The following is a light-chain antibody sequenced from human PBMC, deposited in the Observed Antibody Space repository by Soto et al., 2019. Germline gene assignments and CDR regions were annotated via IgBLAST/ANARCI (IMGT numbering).Light chain of an antibody. V-gene: IGKV3-20*01. CDR3: QQYGSSPWT. J-gene: IGKJ1*01. CDR2: GAS. CDR1: QSVSSSY. Sequence: EIVLTQSPGTLSLSPGERATLSCRASQSVSSSYLAWYQQKPGQAPRLLIYGASNRATGIPDRFSGSASGTDLTLTISRLEPEDFAVYYCQQYGSSPWTFGQGTKVEIK.